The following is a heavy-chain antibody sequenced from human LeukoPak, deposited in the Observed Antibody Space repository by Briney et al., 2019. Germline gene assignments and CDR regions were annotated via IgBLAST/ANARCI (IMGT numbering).Heavy chain of an antibody. CDR3: ARQKCTSTSCLTKNALDI. V-gene: IGHV4-4*09. CDR1: GSISGYY. CDR2: IYTSGST. J-gene: IGHJ3*02. D-gene: IGHD2-2*01. Sequence: PSETLSLTCTVSGSISGYYWSWIRQPPGKGLEWIGYIYTSGSTNYNPSLESRVTISVDTSKNQFSLDLSSVTAADTAVYYCARQKCTSTSCLTKNALDIWGQGTMVTVYS.